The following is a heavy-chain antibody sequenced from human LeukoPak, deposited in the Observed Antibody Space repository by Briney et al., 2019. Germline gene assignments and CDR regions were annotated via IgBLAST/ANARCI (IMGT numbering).Heavy chain of an antibody. Sequence: ASVKVSCKASGYTFTGYYMHWVRQAPGQGLEWMGWINPNSGGTNYAQKFQGRVTMTRDTSISTAYMELRRLRSDDTAVHYCARVSYYGSGSYSPDDAFDIWGQGKMVTVSS. CDR2: INPNSGGT. CDR3: ARVSYYGSGSYSPDDAFDI. CDR1: GYTFTGYY. D-gene: IGHD3-10*01. J-gene: IGHJ3*02. V-gene: IGHV1-2*02.